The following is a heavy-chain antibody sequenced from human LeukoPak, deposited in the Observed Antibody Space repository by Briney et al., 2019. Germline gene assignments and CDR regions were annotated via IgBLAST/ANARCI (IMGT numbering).Heavy chain of an antibody. CDR2: FFYTGST. Sequence: SETLSLTCTVSDGSISSATYYWGWIRQPPNKGLDWIGSFFYTGSTYYSPSLKSRVTISVDKSKNQFSLKLSSVTAADTAVYYCARHIMNWFDPWGQGTLVTVSS. V-gene: IGHV4-39*01. CDR1: DGSISSATYY. CDR3: ARHIMNWFDP. D-gene: IGHD3-16*01. J-gene: IGHJ5*02.